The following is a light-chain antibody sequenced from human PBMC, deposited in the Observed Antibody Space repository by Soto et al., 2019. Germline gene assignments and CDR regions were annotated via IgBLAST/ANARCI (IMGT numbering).Light chain of an antibody. Sequence: QSALTQPASVSGSPGQSITISCTGTSSDVGSYNLVSWYQQHPGKAPKLMIXEVSKRPSGVSNRFSGSKSGXTASLTISGLQAEDEADYYCCSYAGSSTSYVVFXGGTKLTVL. CDR1: SSDVGSYNL. J-gene: IGLJ2*01. CDR3: CSYAGSSTSYVV. CDR2: EVS. V-gene: IGLV2-23*02.